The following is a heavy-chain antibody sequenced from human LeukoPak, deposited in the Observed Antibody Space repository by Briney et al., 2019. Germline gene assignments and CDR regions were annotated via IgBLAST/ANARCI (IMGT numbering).Heavy chain of an antibody. CDR2: ISSSSSTM. D-gene: IGHD5-18*01. CDR3: ARDKWGRPYTAMSFYYFDY. CDR1: GFTFSSYS. Sequence: GGFLRLSCAASGFTFSSYSMNWVRQAPGKGLEWVSYISSSSSTMYYADSVKGRFTISRDNAKNSLYLQMHSLRDDDTAVYYCARDKWGRPYTAMSFYYFDYWGQGTLVTVSS. J-gene: IGHJ4*02. V-gene: IGHV3-48*02.